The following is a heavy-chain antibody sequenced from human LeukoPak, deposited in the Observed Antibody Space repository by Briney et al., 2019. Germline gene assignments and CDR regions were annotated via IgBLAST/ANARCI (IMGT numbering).Heavy chain of an antibody. V-gene: IGHV3-11*01. CDR1: GFTFSDYY. J-gene: IGHJ4*02. Sequence: GGSLRPSCAVSGFTFSDYYMSWIRQAPDKGLEWVSYISSRGKTVHYADSVKGRFTTSRDNAEMSLYLQMDSLRAEDTAIYFCARGRDGYKYWGPGTRVTVSS. D-gene: IGHD5-24*01. CDR3: ARGRDGYKY. CDR2: ISSRGKTV.